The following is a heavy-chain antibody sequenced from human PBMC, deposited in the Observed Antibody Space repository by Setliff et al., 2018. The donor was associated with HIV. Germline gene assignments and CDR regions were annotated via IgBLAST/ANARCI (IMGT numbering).Heavy chain of an antibody. J-gene: IGHJ3*02. CDR2: IKQDGSEK. Sequence: GGSLRLSCAASGFSISAYYLSWVRQAPGKGLEWVANIKQDGSEKYYVDSVKGRFTISRDNAKNSLFVEMNILRVEDTAVYFCARDLDYYGPSEAFDIWGQGTMVTVSS. V-gene: IGHV3-7*01. D-gene: IGHD3-10*01. CDR3: ARDLDYYGPSEAFDI. CDR1: GFSISAYY.